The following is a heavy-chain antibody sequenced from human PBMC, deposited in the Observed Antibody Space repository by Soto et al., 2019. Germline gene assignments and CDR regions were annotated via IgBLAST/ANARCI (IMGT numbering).Heavy chain of an antibody. V-gene: IGHV3-9*01. D-gene: IGHD2-2*01. CDR3: AKGYQLLSYYYYGMDV. J-gene: IGHJ6*02. CDR2: ISWNSGSI. Sequence: DVQLVESGGGLVQPGWSLRLSCAASGFTFDDYAMHWVRQAPGKGLEWVSGISWNSGSIGYADSVKGRFTISRDNAKNSLYLQMNSLRAEDTALYYCAKGYQLLSYYYYGMDVWGQGTTVTVSS. CDR1: GFTFDDYA.